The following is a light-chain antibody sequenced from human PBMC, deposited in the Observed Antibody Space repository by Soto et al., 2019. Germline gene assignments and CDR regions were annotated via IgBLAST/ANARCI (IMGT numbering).Light chain of an antibody. CDR3: QSYDSSLSVV. J-gene: IGLJ2*01. V-gene: IGLV1-40*01. CDR1: SSNIGAGYD. Sequence: QAVVTQPPSVSGAPGQRVTISCTGNSSNIGAGYDVHWYQHLPGTAPKLLIYGDSNRPSGVPDRFSGSKSATSASLAITGLQAEDEADYYCQSYDSSLSVVFGGGTKLTVL. CDR2: GDS.